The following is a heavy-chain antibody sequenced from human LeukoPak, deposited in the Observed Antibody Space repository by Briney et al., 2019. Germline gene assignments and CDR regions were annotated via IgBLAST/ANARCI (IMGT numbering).Heavy chain of an antibody. CDR2: IDYSGGDT. V-gene: IGHV3-23*01. CDR1: GFTLNE. D-gene: IGHD6-19*01. J-gene: IGHJ4*02. CDR3: ARNSGWYGVS. Sequence: GGSLRLSCTASGFTLNEMSWIRQAPGKGLEWVSSIDYSGGDTHYADSVKGRFTISRDNSKNTLYLQLSSLRGDDTAVYYCARNSGWYGVSWGQGTLVTVSS.